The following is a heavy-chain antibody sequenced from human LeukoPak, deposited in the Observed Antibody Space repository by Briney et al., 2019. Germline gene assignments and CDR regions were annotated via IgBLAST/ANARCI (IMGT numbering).Heavy chain of an antibody. D-gene: IGHD6-13*01. CDR1: GFTFSSYG. Sequence: GGSLRLSCAASGFTFSSYGMHWVRQAPGKGLEWVAVIWYDGSNKYYADSVKGRFTISRDNSKNTLYLQMNSLRAEDTAVYYCARDVAAGIRGYFDYWGQGTLVTVSS. V-gene: IGHV3-33*01. CDR2: IWYDGSNK. J-gene: IGHJ4*02. CDR3: ARDVAAGIRGYFDY.